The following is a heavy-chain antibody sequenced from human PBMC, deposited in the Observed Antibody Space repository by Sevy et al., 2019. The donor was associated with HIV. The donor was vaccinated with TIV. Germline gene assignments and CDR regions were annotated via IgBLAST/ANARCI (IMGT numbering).Heavy chain of an antibody. CDR1: GFTFDDYT. D-gene: IGHD3-10*01. CDR2: ISWDGGST. J-gene: IGHJ4*02. V-gene: IGHV3-43*01. CDR3: AKDSYGSGSYFHFDY. Sequence: GGSLRLSCAASGFTFDDYTMHWVRQAPGKGLEWVSLISWDGGSTYYADSVKGRFTISRENSKTSLYLQMNSLRTEDTALYYCAKDSYGSGSYFHFDYWGQGTLVTVSS.